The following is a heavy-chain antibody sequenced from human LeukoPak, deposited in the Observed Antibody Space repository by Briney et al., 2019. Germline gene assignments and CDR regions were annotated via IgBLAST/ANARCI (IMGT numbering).Heavy chain of an antibody. J-gene: IGHJ4*02. Sequence: SATLSLTWAVYGGSFSGYYWSWIRHPPGKGLEWIGEINHSGSTNYSPSLKSRVTISVDTSKNQFSLKLSSVTAADTAVYYCARGRGAFFDYWGQGTLVTVSS. CDR2: INHSGST. CDR1: GGSFSGYY. D-gene: IGHD3-10*01. V-gene: IGHV4-34*01. CDR3: ARGRGAFFDY.